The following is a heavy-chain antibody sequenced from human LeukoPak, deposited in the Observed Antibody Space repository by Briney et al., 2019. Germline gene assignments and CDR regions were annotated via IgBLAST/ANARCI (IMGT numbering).Heavy chain of an antibody. CDR3: ARHSRHLAATGTMGYFDF. D-gene: IGHD1/OR15-1a*01. CDR1: GFTFSSYSMN. CDR2: IYCSGSA. V-gene: IGHV4-59*05. J-gene: IGHJ4*02. Sequence: GSLRLSCAASGFTFSSYSMNWVRQAPGKGLEWIGGIYCSGSAYYNPSLKSRVTISVDTSKNHYSLKLSSVTAADTAVYYCARHSRHLAATGTMGYFDFWGQGTLVTVSS.